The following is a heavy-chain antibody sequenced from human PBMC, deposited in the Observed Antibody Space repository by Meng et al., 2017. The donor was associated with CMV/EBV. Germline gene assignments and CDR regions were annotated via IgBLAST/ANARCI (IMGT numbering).Heavy chain of an antibody. CDR3: ARGKVATIAGGWFDP. Sequence: QVPLWQSGAELKTPGASVKVSCKASAYTLTGYYMHWVRQAPGQGLEWMGWIKPINGGTNYAQKFQGRVTMIRDTSISTAYMELSRLTSDDTAVYYCARGKVATIAGGWFDPWGQGTLVTVSS. V-gene: IGHV1-2*02. J-gene: IGHJ5*02. CDR1: AYTLTGYY. D-gene: IGHD5-12*01. CDR2: IKPINGGT.